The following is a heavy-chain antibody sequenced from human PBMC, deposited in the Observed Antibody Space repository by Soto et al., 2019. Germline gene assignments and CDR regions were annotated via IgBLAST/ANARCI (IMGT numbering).Heavy chain of an antibody. CDR1: GDSVSSNSAA. D-gene: IGHD1-1*01. J-gene: IGHJ4*02. CDR3: VRDQLELRGDS. CDR2: TFYRSKWYN. V-gene: IGHV6-1*01. Sequence: SQTLSLTCAISGDSVSSNSAAWTWIRQSPSRGLEWLGRTFYRSKWYNDYAVAVKSRITINPDTSKNQFSLQLNSVTPEDTAIYYCVRDQLELRGDSWGQGTLVTVSS.